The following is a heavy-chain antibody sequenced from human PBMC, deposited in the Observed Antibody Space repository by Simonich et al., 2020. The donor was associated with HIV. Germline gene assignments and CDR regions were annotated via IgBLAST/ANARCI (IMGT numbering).Heavy chain of an antibody. CDR3: ARDGYSNYYYYFYMDV. V-gene: IGHV3-30*07. J-gene: IGHJ6*03. CDR2: ITNDGSKK. CDR1: GFTFSSYA. Sequence: QVQLVESGGGVVQPGRSLRLSCAASGFTFSSYAMHWVRQAPGKGLECVAVITNDGSKKYYAEAVKGRFTSSRDNSKNTLYLQMSSLRAEDTAVYYCARDGYSNYYYYFYMDVWGKGTTVTVSS. D-gene: IGHD4-4*01.